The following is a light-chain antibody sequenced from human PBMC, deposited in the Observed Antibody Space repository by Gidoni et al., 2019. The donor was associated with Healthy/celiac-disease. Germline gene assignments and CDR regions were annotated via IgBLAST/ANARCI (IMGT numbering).Light chain of an antibody. Sequence: EILMTQSPATLSVSPGERATLSCRASQSVSSNLAWYQQKPGQAPRLLIYGASTRATGIPARFSGSGSGTEFTQTISSLQSEDFAVYYCQQYNNWPWGTFGQGTKVEIK. CDR3: QQYNNWPWGT. V-gene: IGKV3-15*01. CDR1: QSVSSN. J-gene: IGKJ1*01. CDR2: GAS.